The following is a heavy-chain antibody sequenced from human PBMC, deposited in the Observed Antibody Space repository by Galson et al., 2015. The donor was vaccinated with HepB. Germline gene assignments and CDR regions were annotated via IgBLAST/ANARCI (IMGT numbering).Heavy chain of an antibody. Sequence: CAIPGDSVSSNSAAWNWIRQSPSRGLEWLGRTYYRSKWYNDYAVSVKSRITINPDTSKNQFSLQLNSVTPEDTAVYYCARDPVIPVLLRGEIRVGGRRQQPLLWYFDYWGQGTLVIVSS. V-gene: IGHV6-1*01. CDR1: GDSVSSNSAA. J-gene: IGHJ4*02. CDR2: TYYRSKWYN. D-gene: IGHD6-13*01. CDR3: ARDPVIPVLLRGEIRVGGRRQQPLLWYFDY.